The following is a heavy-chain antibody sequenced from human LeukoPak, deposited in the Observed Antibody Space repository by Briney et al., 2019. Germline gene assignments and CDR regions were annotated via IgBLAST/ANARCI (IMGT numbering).Heavy chain of an antibody. V-gene: IGHV3-48*01. D-gene: IGHD3-16*01. J-gene: IGHJ6*03. Sequence: GGSLTLSCAASGFTFNTYNMNWVRQAPGKGLEWVSYISGSSGTIYYADSVKGRFTISMDNANNSLYLQMNSLRAEDTAVYYCARKTEFGVLYYMDVWGKGTTVTVSS. CDR2: ISGSSGTI. CDR3: ARKTEFGVLYYMDV. CDR1: GFTFNTYN.